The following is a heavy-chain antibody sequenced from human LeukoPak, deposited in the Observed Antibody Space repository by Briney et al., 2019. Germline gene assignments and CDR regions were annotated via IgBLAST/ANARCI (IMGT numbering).Heavy chain of an antibody. D-gene: IGHD2/OR15-2a*01. J-gene: IGHJ4*02. V-gene: IGHV3-7*01. CDR3: ARVDIRTLDFDY. Sequence: GGSLRLSCAASGFTFSSYSMNWVRQAPGKGLEWVANIKQDGSEKYYVDSVKGRFTISRDNAKNSLYLQMNSLRAEDTAVYYCARVDIRTLDFDYWGQGALVTVSS. CDR2: IKQDGSEK. CDR1: GFTFSSYS.